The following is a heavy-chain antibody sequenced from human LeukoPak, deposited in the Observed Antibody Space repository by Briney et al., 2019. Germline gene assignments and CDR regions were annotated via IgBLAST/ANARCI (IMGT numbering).Heavy chain of an antibody. D-gene: IGHD5-24*01. Sequence: GGSLRLSCAASGFTFSSYGMHWVRQAPGKGLEWVAVISYDGSNKYYADSVKGRFTISRDNSTNTLHLQMNSLRAEDTAVYYCAKDRRDGYNYFDYWGQGTLVTVSS. V-gene: IGHV3-30*18. J-gene: IGHJ4*02. CDR1: GFTFSSYG. CDR2: ISYDGSNK. CDR3: AKDRRDGYNYFDY.